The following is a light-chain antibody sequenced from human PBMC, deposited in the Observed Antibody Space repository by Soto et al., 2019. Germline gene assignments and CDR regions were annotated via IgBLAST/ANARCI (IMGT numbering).Light chain of an antibody. J-gene: IGKJ1*01. V-gene: IGKV3-11*01. CDR1: QSVSLS. Sequence: EIVLTQSPATLSLSPGGRATLSCRASQSVSLSLAWYQQKPGQAPRLLIYDASKRASGFPARFSGSGSGTDFTLTISSLEPEDFAVYYCQERTGWPPWTFGQGTKVGIE. CDR2: DAS. CDR3: QERTGWPPWT.